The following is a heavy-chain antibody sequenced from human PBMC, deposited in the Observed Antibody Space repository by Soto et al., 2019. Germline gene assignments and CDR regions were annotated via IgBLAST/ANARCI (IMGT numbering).Heavy chain of an antibody. CDR2: IYYSGST. CDR3: ARLHSGYLVEDYYYYMDV. CDR1: GGSISSYY. D-gene: IGHD5-12*01. V-gene: IGHV4-59*08. Sequence: QVQLQESGPGLVKPSETLSLTCTVSGGSISSYYWSWIRQPPGKGLEWIGYIYYSGSTNYNPSLKSRVTISVDTSKNQFSLKLSSVTAADTAVYYCARLHSGYLVEDYYYYMDVWGKGTTVTVSS. J-gene: IGHJ6*03.